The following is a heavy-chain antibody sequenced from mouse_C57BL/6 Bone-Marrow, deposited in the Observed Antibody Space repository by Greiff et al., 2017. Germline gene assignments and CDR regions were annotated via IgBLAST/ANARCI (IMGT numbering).Heavy chain of an antibody. CDR2: IYPRSGNT. V-gene: IGHV1-81*01. Sequence: VQLQESGAELARPGASVKLSCKASGYTFTSSGISWVKQRPGQGLEWIGEIYPRSGNTYYKEKFKGKATLTADTSSSTAYMELRSLTSEDTAVFCCAIGGRYAAWVAYGGQGTLVTVSA. J-gene: IGHJ3*01. CDR3: AIGGRYAAWVAY. D-gene: IGHD1-1*02. CDR1: GYTFTSSG.